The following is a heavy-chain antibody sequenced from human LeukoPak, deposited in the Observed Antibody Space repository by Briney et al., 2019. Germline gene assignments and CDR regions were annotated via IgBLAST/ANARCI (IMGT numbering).Heavy chain of an antibody. CDR2: ISAYNDNT. V-gene: IGHV1-18*01. J-gene: IGHJ5*02. CDR1: GYTFTSYG. CDR3: ARGRRSGSYYNWFDP. Sequence: ASVKVSCKASGYTFTSYGISWVRQAPGQGLEWMGWISAYNDNTNYAQKLQGRVTMTTDTSTSTAYMELRSLRSDDTAVYYCARGRRSGSYYNWFDPWGQGTLVTVSS. D-gene: IGHD1-26*01.